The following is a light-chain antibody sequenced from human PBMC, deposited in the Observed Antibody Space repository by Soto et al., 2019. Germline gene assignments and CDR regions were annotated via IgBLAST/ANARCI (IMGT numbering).Light chain of an antibody. CDR2: EVS. CDR3: SSYTSSTFYV. CDR1: SSDVGGYNY. Sequence: QSVLTQPASVSGSPGQSITISCTGTSSDVGGYNYVSWYQQHPGKAPKLMIYEVSNRPSGVSNRFSGSKSGNTASLTISGLQAEDEADYYCSSYTSSTFYVFGTATKLTVL. V-gene: IGLV2-14*01. J-gene: IGLJ1*01.